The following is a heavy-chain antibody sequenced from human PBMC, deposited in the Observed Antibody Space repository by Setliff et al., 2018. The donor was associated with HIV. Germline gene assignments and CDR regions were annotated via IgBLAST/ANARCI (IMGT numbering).Heavy chain of an antibody. CDR2: INRSGTP. J-gene: IGHJ5*02. CDR3: ARVPVAGANWFDP. CDR1: GGSLRDYY. V-gene: IGHV4-34*01. Sequence: LSLTCAVYGGSLRDYYWSWIRQPPGKGLEWIAEINRSGTPNYNPSLESRVTISVDSSKNRVSLKLSSVTAADQGVYYCARVPVAGANWFDPWGLGTLVTVSS. D-gene: IGHD2-21*01.